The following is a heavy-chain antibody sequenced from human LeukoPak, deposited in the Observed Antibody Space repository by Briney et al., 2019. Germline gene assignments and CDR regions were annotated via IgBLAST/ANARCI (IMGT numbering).Heavy chain of an antibody. CDR1: GGSFSGYY. Sequence: PSETLSLTCAVYGGSFSGYYWSWIRQPPRKGLEWIGEINHSGSTNYNPSLKSRVTISVDTSKNQFSLKLSSVTAADTAVYYCARDAVDTAPLDYWGQGTLVTVSS. D-gene: IGHD5-18*01. J-gene: IGHJ4*02. CDR3: ARDAVDTAPLDY. CDR2: INHSGST. V-gene: IGHV4-34*01.